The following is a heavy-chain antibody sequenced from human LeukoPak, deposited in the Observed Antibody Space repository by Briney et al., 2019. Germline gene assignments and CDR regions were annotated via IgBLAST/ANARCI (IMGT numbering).Heavy chain of an antibody. CDR3: AKEERAAAGRDFEY. CDR1: GFTVSSNY. D-gene: IGHD6-13*01. Sequence: GGSLRLSCAASGFTVSSNYMSWVRQAPGKGLEWVAFIRFDGSKKEYVESVKGRFTISRDNSKNTLYLQMNSLRGADTAVYYCAKEERAAAGRDFEYWGQGTLVTVSS. J-gene: IGHJ4*02. CDR2: IRFDGSKK. V-gene: IGHV3-30*02.